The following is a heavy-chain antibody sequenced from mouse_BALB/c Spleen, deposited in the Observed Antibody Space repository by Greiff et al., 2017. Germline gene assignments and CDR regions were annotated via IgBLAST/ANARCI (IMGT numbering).Heavy chain of an antibody. CDR3: ARGEGNDAWFAY. CDR2: INPSSGYT. D-gene: IGHD2-12*01. V-gene: IGHV1-4*01. J-gene: IGHJ3*01. Sequence: QVQLKESGAELARPGASVKMSCKASGYNFTSYTMHWVKQRPGQGLEWIGYINPSSGYTNYNQKFKNKATLTADNSSSTAYMQLSSLTSEDSAVYYCARGEGNDAWFAYWGQGTLVTVSA. CDR1: GYNFTSYT.